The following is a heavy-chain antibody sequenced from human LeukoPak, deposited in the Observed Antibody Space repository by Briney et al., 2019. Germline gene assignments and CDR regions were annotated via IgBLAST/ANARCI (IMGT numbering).Heavy chain of an antibody. CDR2: ISYDGSNK. J-gene: IGHJ3*02. D-gene: IGHD3-10*01. CDR3: AKNELLWFGEFDAFDI. Sequence: GGSLRLSCAAPGFTFSSYGMHWVRQAPGKGLDWVAVISYDGSNKYYVDSVKGRFTISRDNSKNMLYLQTNSLRAEDTAVYYCAKNELLWFGEFDAFDIWGQGTMVTVSS. V-gene: IGHV3-30*18. CDR1: GFTFSSYG.